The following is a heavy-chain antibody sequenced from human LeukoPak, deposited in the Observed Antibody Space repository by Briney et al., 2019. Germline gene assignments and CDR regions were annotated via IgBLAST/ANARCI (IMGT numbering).Heavy chain of an antibody. CDR3: ARDRGINWFDP. V-gene: IGHV3-74*01. D-gene: IGHD3-16*01. CDR1: GYTFTNYW. CDR2: INTDGTNT. J-gene: IGHJ5*02. Sequence: GGSLRLSCAASGYTFTNYWMHWVRQAPGEGLVWVSRINTDGTNTSYADSVRGRSTVSRDNAKNTLYLQMDSLRAEDTAVYYCARDRGINWFDPWGQGTLVAVSS.